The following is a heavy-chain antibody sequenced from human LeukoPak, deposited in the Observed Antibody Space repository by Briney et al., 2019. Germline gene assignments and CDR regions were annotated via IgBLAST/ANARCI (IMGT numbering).Heavy chain of an antibody. J-gene: IGHJ4*02. Sequence: GGSLRLSCAASGFTFGSYSMNWVRQAPGKGLEWVSSISSSSSYIYYADSVKGRFTISRDNAKNSLYLQMNSLRAEDTAVYYCARESNMPRGYYGSGSYSDYWGQGTLVTVSS. CDR2: ISSSSSYI. CDR3: ARESNMPRGYYGSGSYSDY. CDR1: GFTFGSYS. D-gene: IGHD3-10*01. V-gene: IGHV3-21*01.